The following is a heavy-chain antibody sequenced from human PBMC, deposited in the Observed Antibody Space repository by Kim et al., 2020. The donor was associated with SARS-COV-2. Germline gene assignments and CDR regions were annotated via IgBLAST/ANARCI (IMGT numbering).Heavy chain of an antibody. CDR3: ARDVSTGYCSGGRCYGGDYYYYGMDV. V-gene: IGHV3-30*04. D-gene: IGHD2-15*01. J-gene: IGHJ6*02. Sequence: GGSLRLSCAASGFTFSSYAMHWVRQAPGKGLEWVAVISYDGSNKYYADSVKGRFTISRDNSKNTLYLQMNSLRAEDTAVYYCARDVSTGYCSGGRCYGGDYYYYGMDVWGQGTTVTVSS. CDR2: ISYDGSNK. CDR1: GFTFSSYA.